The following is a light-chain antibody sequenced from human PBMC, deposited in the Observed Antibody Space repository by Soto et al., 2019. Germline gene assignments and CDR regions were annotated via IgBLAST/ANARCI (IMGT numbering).Light chain of an antibody. V-gene: IGKV3-15*01. CDR1: QSVSSN. J-gene: IGKJ4*01. Sequence: EIVMTHSPATLSVSPGERATLSCRASQSVSSNLAWDQQKPGQAPRRLIYGASTRATGIPARFSGSGSGTEFTLTISSLQSEDFAVYYCQQYNNWLTFGGGTKVEIK. CDR3: QQYNNWLT. CDR2: GAS.